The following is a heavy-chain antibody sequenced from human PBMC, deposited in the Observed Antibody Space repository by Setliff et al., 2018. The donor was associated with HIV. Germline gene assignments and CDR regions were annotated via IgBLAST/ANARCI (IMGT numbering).Heavy chain of an antibody. CDR1: GGSTRSSNW. V-gene: IGHV4-4*02. D-gene: IGHD3-10*02. J-gene: IGHJ6*03. Sequence: SETLSLTCAVSGGSTRSSNWWSWVRQPPGKGLEWIGEIYNSGTTKYNPSLRSRLRVSLDTSRNQFSLRMTSVTAADAAVYYCARGQLDLRAPMFYYMDVWGKGTSVTVS. CDR2: IYNSGTT. CDR3: ARGQLDLRAPMFYYMDV.